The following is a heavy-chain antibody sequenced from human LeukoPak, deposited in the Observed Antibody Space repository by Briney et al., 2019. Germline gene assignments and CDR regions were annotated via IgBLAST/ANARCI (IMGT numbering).Heavy chain of an antibody. CDR2: INSDGTST. J-gene: IGHJ4*02. D-gene: IGHD4-17*01. CDR3: ARRGSYGDYSAY. CDR1: GFTFSSYW. Sequence: GGSLRLSCAASGFTFSSYWMHWVRQAPGKGLVWVSRINSDGTSTSYADSVEGRFTISRDNAKNTLYLQMNSLRAEDTAVYYCARRGSYGDYSAYWGQGTLVTVSS. V-gene: IGHV3-74*01.